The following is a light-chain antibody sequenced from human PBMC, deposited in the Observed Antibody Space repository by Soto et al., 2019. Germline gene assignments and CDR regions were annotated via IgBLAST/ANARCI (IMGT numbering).Light chain of an antibody. Sequence: QSVLTQPPSASGSPGQSVTISCTGTGGDVGGYNYVSWYQQHPGKAPKLMIYEVSKRPSGVPDRFSGSKSGNTASLTVSGLQAEDEADYYCSSYAGSLRVVFGGGTKLTVL. CDR3: SSYAGSLRVV. CDR2: EVS. J-gene: IGLJ2*01. V-gene: IGLV2-8*01. CDR1: GGDVGGYNY.